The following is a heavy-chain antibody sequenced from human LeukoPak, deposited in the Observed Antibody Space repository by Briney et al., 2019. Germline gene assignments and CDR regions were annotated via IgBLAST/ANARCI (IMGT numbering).Heavy chain of an antibody. CDR2: INSDGSST. D-gene: IGHD3-10*01. CDR1: GFTFSSYW. V-gene: IGHV3-74*01. CDR3: ASPRITANSFDS. Sequence: GGSLRLSCAASGFTFSSYWMHWVRQAPGKGLLWVSRINSDGSSTSYADSVKGRFTISRDNVKNTLYLQMNSLRAEDTAVYYCASPRITANSFDSWGQGTLVTVSS. J-gene: IGHJ4*02.